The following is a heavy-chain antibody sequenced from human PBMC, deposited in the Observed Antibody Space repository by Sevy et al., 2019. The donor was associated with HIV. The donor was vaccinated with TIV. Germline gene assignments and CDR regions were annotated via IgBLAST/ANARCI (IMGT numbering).Heavy chain of an antibody. Sequence: GGSLRLSCAASGFTFSSYWMHWVRQAPGKGPVWVSGVNSDGSSTNYADSVKGRFTMSRGSAKNTLYLQMNSLRAEDTAVYFCVAANTWQDYWGQGTLVTVSS. V-gene: IGHV3-74*01. J-gene: IGHJ4*02. CDR3: VAANTWQDY. CDR1: GFTFSSYW. CDR2: VNSDGSST. D-gene: IGHD2-15*01.